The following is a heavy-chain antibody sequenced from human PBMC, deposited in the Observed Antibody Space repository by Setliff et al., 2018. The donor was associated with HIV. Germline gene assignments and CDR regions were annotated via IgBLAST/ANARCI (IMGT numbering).Heavy chain of an antibody. V-gene: IGHV4-39*07. J-gene: IGHJ4*02. CDR2: INHSGST. Sequence: SETLSLTCTVSGGSISSSSYYWGWIRQPPGKRLEWIGSINHSGSTNYNPSLKSRVTISVDMSKNQFSLKLSSVTAADTAVYYCARGSKGGFFDYWGQGTLVTVSS. CDR1: GGSISSSSYY. D-gene: IGHD3-16*01. CDR3: ARGSKGGFFDY.